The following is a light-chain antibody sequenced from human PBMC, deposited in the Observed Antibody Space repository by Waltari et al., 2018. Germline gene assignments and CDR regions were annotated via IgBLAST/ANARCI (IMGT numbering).Light chain of an antibody. Sequence: DVQMTQSPSTLSASVGDRVTITCRATQSISGRLAWYQQKPGKAPRLLIYKASSLESGVPSRFSGSGSGTEFTLTISSLQPDDLATYYCQQHATYPLTFGGGTKVEIK. J-gene: IGKJ4*01. CDR3: QQHATYPLT. CDR2: KAS. V-gene: IGKV1-5*03. CDR1: QSISGR.